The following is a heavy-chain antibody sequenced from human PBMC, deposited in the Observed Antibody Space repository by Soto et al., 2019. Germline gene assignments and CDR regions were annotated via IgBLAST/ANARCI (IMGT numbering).Heavy chain of an antibody. Sequence: GASVKVSFKASGYTFTSYAMHWVRQAPGQRLEWMGWINAGNGNTKYSQKFQGRVTITRDTSASTAYMELSSLRSEDTAVYYCARDIVLMVYAMDYWGQGTLVTVSS. J-gene: IGHJ4*02. CDR3: ARDIVLMVYAMDY. D-gene: IGHD2-8*01. CDR1: GYTFTSYA. CDR2: INAGNGNT. V-gene: IGHV1-3*01.